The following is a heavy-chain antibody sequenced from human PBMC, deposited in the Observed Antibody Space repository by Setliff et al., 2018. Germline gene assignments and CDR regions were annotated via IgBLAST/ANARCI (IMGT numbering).Heavy chain of an antibody. D-gene: IGHD2-21*01. J-gene: IGHJ4*02. CDR3: ATEKFPGDWGDY. V-gene: IGHV4-34*01. Sequence: KASETLSLTCAVYGGSFSDYYWSWIRQPPGKGLEWIGEINHSGSTNYNPSLKSRVTISIDTSKNQFSLELSSVTAADTAVYYCATEKFPGDWGDYWGQGTLVTVSS. CDR2: INHSGST. CDR1: GGSFSDYY.